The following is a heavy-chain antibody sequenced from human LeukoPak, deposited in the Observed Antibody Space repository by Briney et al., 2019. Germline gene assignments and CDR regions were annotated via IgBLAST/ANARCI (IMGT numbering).Heavy chain of an antibody. CDR3: ARVITNDNYYYYYMDV. CDR2: INPNSGGI. J-gene: IGHJ6*03. CDR1: GYTFTGYY. V-gene: IGHV1-2*02. Sequence: ASVKVSCMASGYTFTGYYIHWVRQAPGQGLEWMGWINPNSGGINYAQDFQGRVTMTRDTSISTAYMELSRLRSDDTAIYYCARVITNDNYYYYYMDVWGKGTTVTVSS.